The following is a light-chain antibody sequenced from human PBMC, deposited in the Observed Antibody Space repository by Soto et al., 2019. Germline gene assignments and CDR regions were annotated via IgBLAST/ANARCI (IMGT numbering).Light chain of an antibody. J-gene: IGLJ3*02. Sequence: QAVVTQPPSVSGAPGQRVTISCTGSSSNIGAGYDVHWYQQLPGAAPKLLIYGNNNRPSGVPDRFSGSKSGTSASLAITGLQAEDEADYYCQSYDSSLTSWVFCGGTKLTVL. CDR2: GNN. V-gene: IGLV1-40*01. CDR3: QSYDSSLTSWV. CDR1: SSNIGAGYD.